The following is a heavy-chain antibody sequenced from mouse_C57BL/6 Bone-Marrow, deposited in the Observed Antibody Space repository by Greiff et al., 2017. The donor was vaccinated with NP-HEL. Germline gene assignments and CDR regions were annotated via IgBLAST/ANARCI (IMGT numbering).Heavy chain of an antibody. CDR1: GFTFSSYA. V-gene: IGHV5-4*01. Sequence: EVQLQESGGGLVKPGGSLKLSCAASGFTFSSYAMSWVRQTPEKRLEWVATISDGGSYTYYPDNVKGRFTISRDNAKNNLYLQMSHLKSEDTAMYYCARDLYYYGSSYYFDYWGQGTTLTVSS. CDR2: ISDGGSYT. D-gene: IGHD1-1*01. CDR3: ARDLYYYGSSYYFDY. J-gene: IGHJ2*01.